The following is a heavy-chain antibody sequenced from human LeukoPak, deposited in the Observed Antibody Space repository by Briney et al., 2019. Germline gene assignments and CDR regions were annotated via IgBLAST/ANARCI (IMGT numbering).Heavy chain of an antibody. D-gene: IGHD3-9*01. Sequence: GGSLRLSCAAPGFTFSSYSMNWVRQAPGKGLEWVSYISSSSSTIYYADSVKGRFTISRDNAKNSLYLQMNSLRAEDTAVYYCAAPDILTGYNIDYWGQGTLVTVSS. CDR3: AAPDILTGYNIDY. CDR2: ISSSSSTI. CDR1: GFTFSSYS. J-gene: IGHJ4*02. V-gene: IGHV3-48*04.